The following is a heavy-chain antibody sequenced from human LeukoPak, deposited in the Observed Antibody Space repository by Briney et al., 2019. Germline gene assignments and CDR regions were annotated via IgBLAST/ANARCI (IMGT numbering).Heavy chain of an antibody. J-gene: IGHJ5*02. Sequence: ASVKVSCKASGYTFTGYYMHWVRQAPGQGLEWMGWINPNSGGTNYAQKFQGRVTMTRDTSISTAYMELSRLGSDDTAVYYCARDLYCSSTSCYNWFDPWGQGTLVTVSS. CDR1: GYTFTGYY. D-gene: IGHD2-2*01. CDR3: ARDLYCSSTSCYNWFDP. V-gene: IGHV1-2*02. CDR2: INPNSGGT.